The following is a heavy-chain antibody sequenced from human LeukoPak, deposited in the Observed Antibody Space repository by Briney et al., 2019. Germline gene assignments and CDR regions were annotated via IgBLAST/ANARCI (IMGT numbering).Heavy chain of an antibody. CDR3: ARGHKFDP. V-gene: IGHV4-59*12. J-gene: IGHJ5*02. CDR2: IYYSGST. CDR1: GGSISSYY. Sequence: SETLSLTCTVSGGSISSYYWSWIRQPPGKGLEWIGYIYYSGSTNYNPSLKSRVTISVDTSKNQFSLKLSSVTAADTAVYYCARGHKFDPWGQGTLVTVSS.